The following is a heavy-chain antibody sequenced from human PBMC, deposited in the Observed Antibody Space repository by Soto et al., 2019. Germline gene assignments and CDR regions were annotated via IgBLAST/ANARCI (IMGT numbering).Heavy chain of an antibody. CDR1: GGTFSSYA. V-gene: IGHV1-69*13. Sequence: ASVKVSCKASGGTFSSYAISWVRQAPGQGLEWMGGIIPIFGTANYAQKFQGRVTITADESTSTAYMELGSLRSEDTAVYYCATKLGFGAFDIWGQGTMVTVSS. J-gene: IGHJ3*02. CDR2: IIPIFGTA. CDR3: ATKLGFGAFDI. D-gene: IGHD7-27*01.